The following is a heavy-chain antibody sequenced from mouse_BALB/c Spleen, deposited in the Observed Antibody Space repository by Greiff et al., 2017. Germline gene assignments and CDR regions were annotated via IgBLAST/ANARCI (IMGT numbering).Heavy chain of an antibody. V-gene: IGHV1-4*01. CDR2: INPSSGYT. CDR3: ARSATMITKKYYFDY. D-gene: IGHD2-4*01. J-gene: IGHJ2*01. CDR1: GYTFTSYT. Sequence: QVHVKQSGAELARPGASVKMSCKASGYTFTSYTMHWVKQRPGQGLEWIGFINPSSGYTNYNQKFKDKATLTADKSSSTAYMQLSSLTSEDSAVYYCARSATMITKKYYFDYWGQGTTLTVSS.